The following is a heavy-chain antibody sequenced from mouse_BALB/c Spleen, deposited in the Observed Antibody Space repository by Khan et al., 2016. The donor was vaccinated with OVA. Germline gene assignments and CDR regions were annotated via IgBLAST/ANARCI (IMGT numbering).Heavy chain of an antibody. D-gene: IGHD2-10*02. CDR3: VREAASPRSADWFAY. V-gene: IGHV1-4*01. CDR1: GYTFTSYT. CDR2: INLRNDYT. Sequence: QMQLEESRAELARPGASVKMSCKASGYTFTSYTILWVRQRPGQAPEWIGHINLRNDYTNYNQNFKDMATLIVDNSSTTAYMQLSSLKSEDSAIFDCVREAASPRSADWFAYWGQGTLVTVSA. J-gene: IGHJ3*01.